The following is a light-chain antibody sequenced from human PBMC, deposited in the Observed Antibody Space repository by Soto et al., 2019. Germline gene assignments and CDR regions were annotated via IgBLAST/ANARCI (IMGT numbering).Light chain of an antibody. V-gene: IGKV1-27*01. J-gene: IGKJ3*01. Sequence: DIQMTQSPSSLSAAVGDRVTITCRASQGIDTYLAWYQQKPGKFPKLLIYAASTLQSGVTSRFSGCGSGTDFTLTISSLQPEDVATYYCQKYTRAPFTFGPGTKVDIK. CDR1: QGIDTY. CDR3: QKYTRAPFT. CDR2: AAS.